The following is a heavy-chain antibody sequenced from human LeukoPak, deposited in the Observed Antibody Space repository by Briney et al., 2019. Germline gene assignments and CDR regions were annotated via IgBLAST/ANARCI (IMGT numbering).Heavy chain of an antibody. CDR1: GYTFTGYY. D-gene: IGHD4/OR15-4a*01. J-gene: IGHJ3*02. CDR2: INPNSGGT. Sequence: ASVKVSCKASGYTFTGYYMHWVRQAPGQGLEWMGWINPNSGGTNYAQKFQGRVTITRNTSISTAYMELTRLRSADPAVYYCARGIANYIWGQGTMVTASS. CDR3: ARGIANYI. V-gene: IGHV1-2*02.